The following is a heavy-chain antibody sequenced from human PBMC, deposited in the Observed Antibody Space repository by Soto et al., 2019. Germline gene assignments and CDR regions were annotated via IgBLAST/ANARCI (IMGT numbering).Heavy chain of an antibody. CDR3: ARMSIAARQPFDY. J-gene: IGHJ4*02. CDR1: GGSISSGGYY. V-gene: IGHV4-31*03. CDR2: IYYSGST. Sequence: QVQLQESGPGLVKPSQTLSLTCSVSGGSISSGGYYWSWIRQHPGKGLEWIGYIYYSGSTYYNPSRKSRVTIAVDTSKNQFSLKLSSVTAADTAVYYCARMSIAARQPFDYWGQGTLVTVSS. D-gene: IGHD6-6*01.